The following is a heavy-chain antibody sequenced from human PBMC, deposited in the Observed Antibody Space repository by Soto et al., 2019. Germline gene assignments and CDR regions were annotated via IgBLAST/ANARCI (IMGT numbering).Heavy chain of an antibody. CDR3: ARGGVSTRTFDY. CDR1: GYDFAGYW. CDR2: IYPSDSDT. D-gene: IGHD3-3*01. J-gene: IGHJ4*02. Sequence: GESLKISCKGSGYDFAGYWIAWVRQMPGKGLELMGIIYPSDSDTRYRPSFQGQVTISADKSISSAYLQWSSLRASDTAMYYCARGGVSTRTFDYWGQGTPVTVSS. V-gene: IGHV5-51*01.